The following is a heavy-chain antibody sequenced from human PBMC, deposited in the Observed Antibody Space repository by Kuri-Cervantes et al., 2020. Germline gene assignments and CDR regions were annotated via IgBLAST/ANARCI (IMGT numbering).Heavy chain of an antibody. J-gene: IGHJ4*02. D-gene: IGHD6-19*01. V-gene: IGHV3-30-3*01. Sequence: GGSLRLSCAASGFTFSSYAMHWVRQAPGKGLEWVAVISYDGSNKYYADSVKGRFTISRGNAKNSLYLQMNSLRAEDTAVYYCARHRSGWYSFDYWGQGTLVTVSS. CDR2: ISYDGSNK. CDR1: GFTFSSYA. CDR3: ARHRSGWYSFDY.